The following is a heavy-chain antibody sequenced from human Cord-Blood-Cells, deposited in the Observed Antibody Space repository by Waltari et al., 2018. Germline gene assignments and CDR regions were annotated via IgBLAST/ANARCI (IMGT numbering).Heavy chain of an antibody. CDR2: IYYSGRT. J-gene: IGHJ1*01. CDR3: ATYCSSTSCPS. Sequence: LQLQESGPGLVKPSETLSLTCTVAGGSISSSSYSWGWIRQPPGKGLEWIGSIYYSGRTYYNPSLKSRVTISVDTSKNQFSLKLSSVTAADTAVYYCATYCSSTSCPSWGQGTLVTVSS. V-gene: IGHV4-39*01. D-gene: IGHD2-2*01. CDR1: GGSISSSSYS.